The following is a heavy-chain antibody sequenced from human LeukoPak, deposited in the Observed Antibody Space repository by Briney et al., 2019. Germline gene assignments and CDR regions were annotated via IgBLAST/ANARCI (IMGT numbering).Heavy chain of an antibody. J-gene: IGHJ4*02. CDR1: GFTFSSYA. V-gene: IGHV3-23*01. D-gene: IGHD2-21*02. CDR3: AKEESVVTDFDY. Sequence: GGSLRLSCAASGFTFSSYAMSWVRQAPGKGLEWVSGITDSAGSTYYADSVKGRFTISRDNSKNTLYLQMNSLRAEDTAVYYCAKEESVVTDFDYWGQGTLVTVSS. CDR2: ITDSAGST.